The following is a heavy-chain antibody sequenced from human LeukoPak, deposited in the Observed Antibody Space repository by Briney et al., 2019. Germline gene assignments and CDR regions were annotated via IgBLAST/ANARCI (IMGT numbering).Heavy chain of an antibody. V-gene: IGHV3-30*04. CDR3: ARVRLLWFGELPDV. Sequence: RSLRLSCAASGFTFSSYAMHWVRQAPGKGLEWVAVISYDGSNKYYADSVKGRFTISRDNSKNTLYLQMNSLRAEDTAVYYCARVRLLWFGELPDVWSKGTTVTVSS. CDR2: ISYDGSNK. J-gene: IGHJ6*04. D-gene: IGHD3-10*01. CDR1: GFTFSSYA.